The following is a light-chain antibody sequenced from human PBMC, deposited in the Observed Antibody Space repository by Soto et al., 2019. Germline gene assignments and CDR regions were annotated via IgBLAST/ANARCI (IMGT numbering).Light chain of an antibody. J-gene: IGLJ2*01. V-gene: IGLV3-25*03. CDR2: KDT. Sequence: SYELTQPPSVSVSPGQTARITCSGDVLPKEYAYWYQQRPGQAPVLVIYKDTERPSGIPERFSGSSSGTTVTLTISGVQAEDEGDYYCQSADSSRTVVFGGGTKLTVL. CDR3: QSADSSRTVV. CDR1: VLPKEY.